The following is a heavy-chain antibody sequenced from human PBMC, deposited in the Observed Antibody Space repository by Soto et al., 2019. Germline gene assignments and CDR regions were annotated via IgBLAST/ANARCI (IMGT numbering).Heavy chain of an antibody. CDR3: ARQFQYSYGYGGMDV. J-gene: IGHJ6*02. CDR2: IYPGDSDA. Sequence: GESLKISCKGSGYTFTTHWIGWVRQMPGKGLEWMGIIYPGDSDARHNPSFQGQVTISVDQSISTAYLQWSSLKASDTAMYYCARQFQYSYGYGGMDVWGQGTTVTVSS. V-gene: IGHV5-51*01. CDR1: GYTFTTHW. D-gene: IGHD5-18*01.